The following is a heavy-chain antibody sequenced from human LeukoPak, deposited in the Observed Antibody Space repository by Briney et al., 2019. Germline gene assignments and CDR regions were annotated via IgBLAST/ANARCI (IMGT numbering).Heavy chain of an antibody. D-gene: IGHD6-19*01. J-gene: IGHJ4*02. V-gene: IGHV4-34*01. CDR3: ARGGPFYSSGCPLDY. CDR2: INHSGST. Sequence: PSGTLSLTCAVYGGSFSGYYWSWIRQPPGKGLEWIGEINHSGSTNYNPSLKSRVTISVDTSKNQFSLKLSSVTAADTAVYYCARGGPFYSSGCPLDYWGQGTLVTVSS. CDR1: GGSFSGYY.